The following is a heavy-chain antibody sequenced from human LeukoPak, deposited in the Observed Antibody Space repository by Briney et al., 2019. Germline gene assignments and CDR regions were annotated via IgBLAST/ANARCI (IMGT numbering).Heavy chain of an antibody. D-gene: IGHD2-21*02. CDR3: ARDCGGDCYSAEDAFDI. J-gene: IGHJ3*02. CDR2: IYPGDSDT. V-gene: IGHV5-51*01. CDR1: GYSFTNYW. Sequence: GESLKISCKGSGYSFTNYWIGWVRQMPGKGLEWMGIIYPGDSDTRHSPSFQGQVTISVDKSISTAYLQWSSLKASDTAMYYCARDCGGDCYSAEDAFDIWGQGTMVTVSS.